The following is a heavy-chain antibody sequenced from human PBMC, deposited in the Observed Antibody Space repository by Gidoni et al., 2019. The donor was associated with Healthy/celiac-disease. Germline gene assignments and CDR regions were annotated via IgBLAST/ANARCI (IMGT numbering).Heavy chain of an antibody. V-gene: IGHV4-31*03. D-gene: IGHD3-22*01. CDR2: IYYSGST. Sequence: QVQLQESGPGLVKPSQPLSLTCTVSCGSISSGGYYWSWIRQNPGKGLEWIGYIYYSGSTYYNPTLKSRVTISVDTSKNQFSMKLSSVTAADTAVYYCARVHSSGYYYLDYWGQGTLVTVSS. CDR3: ARVHSSGYYYLDY. CDR1: CGSISSGGYY. J-gene: IGHJ4*02.